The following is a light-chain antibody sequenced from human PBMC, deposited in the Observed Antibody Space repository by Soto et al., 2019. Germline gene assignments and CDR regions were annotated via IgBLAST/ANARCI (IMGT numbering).Light chain of an antibody. V-gene: IGKV3-20*01. Sequence: DIVLTQSPGTLSMSPGERATLSCRASQSVRNSYLAWYQQKPGQAPRLLVYGASSRATGIPDRFSGSGSGTDFTLTVSRLGPEDFAVYYCQQYGGSPWTFGQGTKVDIK. J-gene: IGKJ1*01. CDR2: GAS. CDR1: QSVRNSY. CDR3: QQYGGSPWT.